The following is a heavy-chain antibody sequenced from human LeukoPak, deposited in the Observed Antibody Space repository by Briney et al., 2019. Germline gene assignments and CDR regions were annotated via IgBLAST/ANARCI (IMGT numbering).Heavy chain of an antibody. J-gene: IGHJ4*02. CDR3: ARFASGSHADY. D-gene: IGHD3-16*01. CDR2: TDYRSKWYI. Sequence: SQTLSHTCAISGDSVSRNSVTWNWIRQSPSRGLEWLARTDYRSKWYIDYAASVKSRISVIPDTSKNQLSLHLNSVTPEDSAVYYCARFASGSHADYWGQGILVTVSS. V-gene: IGHV6-1*01. CDR1: GDSVSRNSVT.